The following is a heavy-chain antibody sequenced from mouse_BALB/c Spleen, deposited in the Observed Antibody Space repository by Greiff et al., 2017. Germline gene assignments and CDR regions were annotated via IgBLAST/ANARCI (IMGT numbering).Heavy chain of an antibody. Sequence: LQQPGSELVRPGASVKLSCKASGYTFTSYWMHWVKQRPGQGLEWIGNIYPGSGSTNYDEKFKSKATLTVDTSSSTAYMQLSSLTSEDSAVYYCTSIITTVVADYWGQGTTLTVSS. CDR2: IYPGSGST. J-gene: IGHJ2*01. V-gene: IGHV1S22*01. CDR1: GYTFTSYW. D-gene: IGHD1-1*01. CDR3: TSIITTVVADY.